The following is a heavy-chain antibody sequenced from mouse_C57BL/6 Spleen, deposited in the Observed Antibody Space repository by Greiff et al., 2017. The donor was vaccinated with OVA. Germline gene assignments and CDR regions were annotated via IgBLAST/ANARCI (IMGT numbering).Heavy chain of an antibody. V-gene: IGHV5-17*01. CDR2: ISSGSSTI. CDR1: GFTFSDYG. J-gene: IGHJ4*01. D-gene: IGHD4-1*01. Sequence: EVMLVESGGGLVKPGGSLKLSCAASGFTFSDYGMHWVRQAPEKGLEWVAYISSGSSTIYYADTVKGRFTISRDNAKNTLFLQMTSLRSEDTAMYYCARTGTGHYAMDYWGQGTSVTVSS. CDR3: ARTGTGHYAMDY.